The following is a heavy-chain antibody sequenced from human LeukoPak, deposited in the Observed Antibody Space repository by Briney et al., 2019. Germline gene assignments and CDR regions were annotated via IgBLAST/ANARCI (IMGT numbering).Heavy chain of an antibody. Sequence: PGGSLRLSCAASGFTFNNAWMNWVRQAPGKGLEWLGRIRTKPDGGTADYAAPVKGRFTISREYSKNTLYLQMNSLITEDTAVYYCTTDLGYCINNVCYRADWGQGTLVTVSS. D-gene: IGHD2-2*01. CDR1: GFTFNNAW. CDR3: TTDLGYCINNVCYRAD. J-gene: IGHJ4*02. CDR2: IRTKPDGGTA. V-gene: IGHV3-15*01.